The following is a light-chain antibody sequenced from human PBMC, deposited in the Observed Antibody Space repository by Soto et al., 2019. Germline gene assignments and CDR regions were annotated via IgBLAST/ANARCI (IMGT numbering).Light chain of an antibody. J-gene: IGLJ2*01. Sequence: QSVLTQPPSVSEAPRQRVTISCSGGNSNIGKNAVNWYQQLPGKTPKLLIYYDDLLPSGVSDRFSGSKSGTSASLAISGLQSDDEGDYYCAAWDDSLNGVVFGGGTKVTVL. V-gene: IGLV1-36*01. CDR3: AAWDDSLNGVV. CDR1: NSNIGKNA. CDR2: YDD.